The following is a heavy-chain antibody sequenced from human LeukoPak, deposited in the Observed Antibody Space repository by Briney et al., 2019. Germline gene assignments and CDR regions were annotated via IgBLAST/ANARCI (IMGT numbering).Heavy chain of an antibody. Sequence: PSETLSLTCTVSGGSISSYYWSWIRQPPGKGLEWIGYIYYSGSTNYNPSLKSRVTISVDTSKNQFSLKLSSVTAADTAVYYCARVRMYYYGSGSYLDYWGQGTLVTVSS. D-gene: IGHD3-10*01. CDR3: ARVRMYYYGSGSYLDY. CDR2: IYYSGST. CDR1: GGSISSYY. V-gene: IGHV4-59*08. J-gene: IGHJ4*02.